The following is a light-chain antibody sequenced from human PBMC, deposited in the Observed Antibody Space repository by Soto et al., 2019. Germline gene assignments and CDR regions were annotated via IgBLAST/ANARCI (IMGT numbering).Light chain of an antibody. CDR2: DVS. CDR3: SSFTSTTTNYV. CDR1: SSDVGGYNH. Sequence: QSALTQPASVSGSPGQSITISCTGTSSDVGGYNHVSWYQQHPGKAPKLMICDVSNRPSGVSNRFSGSKSGNTASLTFSGLQAEDEADYYCSSFTSTTTNYVFGTGTQLTVL. V-gene: IGLV2-14*01. J-gene: IGLJ1*01.